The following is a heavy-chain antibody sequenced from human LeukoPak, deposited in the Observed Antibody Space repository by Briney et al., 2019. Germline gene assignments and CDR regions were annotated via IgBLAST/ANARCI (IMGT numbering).Heavy chain of an antibody. CDR3: ARDLPYDYVWGSYRPLAFDI. D-gene: IGHD3-16*02. J-gene: IGHJ3*02. Sequence: SETLSLTCTVSGGSISSYYWSWIRQPAGKGLEWIGRIYTSGSTNYNPSLKSRVTMSVDTSKNQFSLNLSSVTAADTAVYYCARDLPYDYVWGSYRPLAFDIWGQGTMVTVSS. V-gene: IGHV4-4*07. CDR1: GGSISSYY. CDR2: IYTSGST.